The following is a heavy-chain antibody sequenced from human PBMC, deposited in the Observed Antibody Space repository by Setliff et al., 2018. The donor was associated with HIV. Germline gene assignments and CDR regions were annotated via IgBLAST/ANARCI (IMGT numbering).Heavy chain of an antibody. CDR2: INPNSGGT. CDR3: ARGMGYVGYDWGLPWAPFDS. Sequence: ASVKVSCKASGYTFTGYYMHWVRQAPGQGLEWMGRINPNSGGTNYAQNLQGRVTIITDTSTSTAYMELRSLTSDDTAVFFCARGMGYVGYDWGLPWAPFDSWGQGTLVTVSS. CDR1: GYTFTGYY. D-gene: IGHD5-12*01. V-gene: IGHV1-2*06. J-gene: IGHJ4*02.